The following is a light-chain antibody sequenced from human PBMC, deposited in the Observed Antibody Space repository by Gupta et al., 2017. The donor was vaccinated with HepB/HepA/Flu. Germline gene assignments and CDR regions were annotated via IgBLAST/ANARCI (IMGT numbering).Light chain of an antibody. J-gene: IGLJ2*01. CDR1: SSHIGAGFD. V-gene: IGLV1-40*01. CDR2: GYN. Sequence: QSVLTQPPSVSGAPGQRVTIPCAGSSSHIGAGFDVHWYPQLPATAPSLLLSGYNNRLSGVPARFSASTSATSASLAITGLQAEEEADYYCQSYDTTLDKNPVFGGGTKLTVL. CDR3: QSYDTTLDKNPV.